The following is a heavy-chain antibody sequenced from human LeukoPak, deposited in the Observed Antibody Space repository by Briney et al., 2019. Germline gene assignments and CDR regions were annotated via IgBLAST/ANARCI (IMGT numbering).Heavy chain of an antibody. V-gene: IGHV3-30*02. CDR1: GFTFSNAW. CDR2: IRYDESHK. D-gene: IGHD1-1*01. CDR3: EGVATTGIY. Sequence: PGGSLRLSCAASGFTFSNAWMSWVRQAPGKGLEWVAFIRYDESHKYYADSVEGRFTISRDNSRNVLYQQMNILRPEDTAVYYCEGVATTGIYWGQGTLVTVSS. J-gene: IGHJ4*02.